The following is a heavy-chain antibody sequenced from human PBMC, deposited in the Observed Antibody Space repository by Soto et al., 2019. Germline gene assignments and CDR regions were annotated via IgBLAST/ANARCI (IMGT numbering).Heavy chain of an antibody. D-gene: IGHD3-22*01. Sequence: PGGSLRLSCAASGFIFTNYWMHWVRQAPGKGLVWVSRINGDGSYTTYADSVKGRFTISRDNSKNTLYLQMNSLRTEDTSLYYCAKDSRYYDSSGYFDYWGQGTLVTVSS. CDR2: INGDGSYT. CDR3: AKDSRYYDSSGYFDY. V-gene: IGHV3-74*01. J-gene: IGHJ4*02. CDR1: GFIFTNYW.